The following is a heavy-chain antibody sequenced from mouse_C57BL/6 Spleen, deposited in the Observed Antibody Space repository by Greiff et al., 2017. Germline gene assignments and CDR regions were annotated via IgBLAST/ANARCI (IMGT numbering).Heavy chain of an antibody. CDR2: IYPGDGDT. CDR1: GYAFSSSW. Sequence: QVQLQQSGPELVKPGASVKISCKASGYAFSSSWMNWVKQRPGKGLEWIGRIYPGDGDTYYKGKFKGKATLTADKASSTAYMQLSSLTSEDSAVYFCARPYGSSYGWFAYWGQGTLVTVSA. CDR3: ARPYGSSYGWFAY. J-gene: IGHJ3*01. V-gene: IGHV1-82*01. D-gene: IGHD1-1*01.